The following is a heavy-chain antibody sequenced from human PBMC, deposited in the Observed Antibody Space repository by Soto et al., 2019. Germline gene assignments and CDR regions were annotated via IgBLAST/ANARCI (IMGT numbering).Heavy chain of an antibody. V-gene: IGHV4-39*01. CDR2: IYYSGST. CDR1: GGSISSSRYY. D-gene: IGHD3-22*01. CDR3: ARQYMIDQIIVY. Sequence: PSENLSHTCTVSGGSISSSRYYWGWIRQPPGKGLGLIGSIYYSGSTYYNPSLKSRVTISVDTSKNQFSLKLSSVTAADMAVYYCARQYMIDQIIVYWGQGTPVTVS. J-gene: IGHJ4*02.